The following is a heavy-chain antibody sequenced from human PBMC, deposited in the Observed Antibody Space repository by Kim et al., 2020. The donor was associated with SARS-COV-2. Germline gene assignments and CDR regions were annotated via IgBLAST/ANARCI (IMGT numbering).Heavy chain of an antibody. D-gene: IGHD3-10*01. CDR1: GFTFRTYY. Sequence: GGSLRLSCAASGFTFRTYYMSWVRQAPGKGLEWLANIKEDGSGQNYVDSLKGRFTISRDNAKNSLYLHMNSLRAEDTGRNYCVTSLIRGLHWGQGTLVTV. CDR2: IKEDGSGQ. J-gene: IGHJ4*02. V-gene: IGHV3-7*01. CDR3: VTSLIRGLH.